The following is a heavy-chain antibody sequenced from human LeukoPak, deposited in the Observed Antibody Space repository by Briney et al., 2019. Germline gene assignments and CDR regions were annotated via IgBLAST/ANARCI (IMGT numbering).Heavy chain of an antibody. V-gene: IGHV1-18*01. J-gene: IGHJ4*02. D-gene: IGHD1-1*01. Sequence: ASVKVSCKASGGTFSSYAISWVRQAPGQGLEWMGGISAYNGNANYAQKLQGRVTMTTDTSTSTAYMELRSLRSDDTAVYYCAREGGMRPFDYWGQGTLVTVSS. CDR1: GGTFSSYA. CDR2: ISAYNGNA. CDR3: AREGGMRPFDY.